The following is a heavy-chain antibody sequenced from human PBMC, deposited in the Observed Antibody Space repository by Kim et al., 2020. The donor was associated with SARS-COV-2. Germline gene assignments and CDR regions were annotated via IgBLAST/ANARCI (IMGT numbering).Heavy chain of an antibody. CDR3: AREGSYYDSSGPDAFDI. J-gene: IGHJ3*02. CDR1: GFTVSSNY. V-gene: IGHV3-66*02. D-gene: IGHD3-22*01. CDR2: IYSGGST. Sequence: GGSLRLSCAASGFTVSSNYMSWVRQAPGKGLEWVSVIYSGGSTYYADSVKGRFTISRDNSKNTLYLQMNSLRAEDTAVYYCAREGSYYDSSGPDAFDIWGQGTMVTVSS.